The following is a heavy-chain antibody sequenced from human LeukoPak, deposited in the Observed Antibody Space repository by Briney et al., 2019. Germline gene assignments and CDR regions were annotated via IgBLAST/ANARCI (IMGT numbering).Heavy chain of an antibody. CDR2: MNPNSGNT. D-gene: IGHD3-10*02. J-gene: IGHJ3*02. CDR3: ARSYVTDAFDI. V-gene: IGHV1-8*03. Sequence: ASVKVSCKASGYTFTSYDINWVRQATGQGLEWMGWMNPNSGNTGYAQKFQGRVTITRNTSISTAYMELSSLRYEDTAVYYCARSYVTDAFDIWGQGTMVTVSS. CDR1: GYTFTSYD.